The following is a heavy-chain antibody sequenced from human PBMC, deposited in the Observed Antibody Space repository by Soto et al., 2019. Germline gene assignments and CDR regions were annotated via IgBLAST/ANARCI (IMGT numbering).Heavy chain of an antibody. Sequence: SETLSLTCTVSGDSIRSSYWSWVRQPPGKGLEWIGYVHYSGATNSNPSLKSRVTISADTSKNQFSLKVVSVTPSDTAVYFCARDLSGGSSWYEFDSWGPGVLVTVSS. CDR3: ARDLSGGSSWYEFDS. CDR2: VHYSGAT. D-gene: IGHD6-13*01. CDR1: GDSIRSSY. J-gene: IGHJ4*02. V-gene: IGHV4-59*01.